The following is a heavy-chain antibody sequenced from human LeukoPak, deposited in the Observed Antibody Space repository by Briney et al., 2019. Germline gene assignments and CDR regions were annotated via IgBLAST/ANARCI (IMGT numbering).Heavy chain of an antibody. V-gene: IGHV3-15*07. CDR3: ATDFYDST. CDR2: IRSNSDGGTI. D-gene: IGHD3-22*01. Sequence: GGSLRLSCATSGFTFSNAWMNWVRQAPGKGLEWVGRIRSNSDGGTIDYAAPVKGRFTFSRDDSKTTLYLQMNSLQTEDTAVYYCATDFYDSTWGQGTLVTVSS. CDR1: GFTFSNAW. J-gene: IGHJ5*02.